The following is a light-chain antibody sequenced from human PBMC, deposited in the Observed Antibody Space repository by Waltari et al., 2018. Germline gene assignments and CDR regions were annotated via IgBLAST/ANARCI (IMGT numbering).Light chain of an antibody. CDR1: QDISNY. J-gene: IGKJ2*01. CDR3: QQYDNLPSYT. CDR2: DAS. Sequence: DIQMTQSPSSLSVSVGDRVSITCQASQDISNYLNWYQQKPGKAPKLLIYDASNFETGVPSRFSGSGSGTDFTFTISSLQPEDIATYYCQQYDNLPSYTFGQGTKLQIK. V-gene: IGKV1-33*01.